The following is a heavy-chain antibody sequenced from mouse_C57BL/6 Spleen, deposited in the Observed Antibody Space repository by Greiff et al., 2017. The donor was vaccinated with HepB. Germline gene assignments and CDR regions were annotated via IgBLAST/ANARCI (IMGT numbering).Heavy chain of an antibody. CDR1: GFNIKNTY. V-gene: IGHV14-3*01. CDR3: ATHYSCDPAWFAY. Sequence: EVQLQQSVAELVRPGASVKLSCTASGFNIKNTYMHWVKQRPEQGLEWIGRIDPANGNTKYAPKFQGKATITADTSSNQAYLQLSSLTSEDPAIYAGATHYSCDPAWFAYWGQGTLVTVSA. D-gene: IGHD2-12*01. CDR2: IDPANGNT. J-gene: IGHJ3*01.